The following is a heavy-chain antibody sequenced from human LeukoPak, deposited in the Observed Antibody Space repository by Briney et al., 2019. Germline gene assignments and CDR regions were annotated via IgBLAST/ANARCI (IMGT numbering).Heavy chain of an antibody. D-gene: IGHD6-6*01. CDR3: ATIRGSSTYYFDY. CDR1: GYTLTELS. J-gene: IGHJ4*02. V-gene: IGHV1-8*03. CDR2: MNPNSGNT. Sequence: ASVKVSCKVSGYTLTELSMHWVRQAPGQGLEWMGWMNPNSGNTGYAQKFQGRVTITRNTSISTAYMELSSLRSEDTAVYYCATIRGSSTYYFDYWGQGTLVTVSS.